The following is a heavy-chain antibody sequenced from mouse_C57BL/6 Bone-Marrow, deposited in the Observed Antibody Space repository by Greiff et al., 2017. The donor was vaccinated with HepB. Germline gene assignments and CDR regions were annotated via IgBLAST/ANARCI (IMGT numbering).Heavy chain of an antibody. D-gene: IGHD1-1*01. CDR1: GFTFSSYA. CDR3: ARASSYLYYYAMDY. V-gene: IGHV5-4*01. J-gene: IGHJ4*01. CDR2: ISDGGSYT. Sequence: EVQRVESGGGLVKPGGSLKLSCAASGFTFSSYAMSWVRQTPEKRLEWVATISDGGSYTYYPDNVKGRFTISRDNAKNNLYLQMSHLKSEDTAMYYCARASSYLYYYAMDYWCQGTSVTVSS.